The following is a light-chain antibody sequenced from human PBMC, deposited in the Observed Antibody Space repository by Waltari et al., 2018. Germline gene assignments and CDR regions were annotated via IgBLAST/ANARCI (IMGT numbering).Light chain of an antibody. CDR2: SDN. V-gene: IGLV1-44*01. Sequence: QSAMTQPPSASGTPRQTVPISCFGGRSHVGNNPAHWYQQLPGTAPKVLINSDNQRRSGVPDRFSGSKSGTTASLAIRGLQSEDEADYYCASWDYKLNGVLYGGGTKLTVL. CDR1: RSHVGNNP. CDR3: ASWDYKLNGVL. J-gene: IGLJ3*02.